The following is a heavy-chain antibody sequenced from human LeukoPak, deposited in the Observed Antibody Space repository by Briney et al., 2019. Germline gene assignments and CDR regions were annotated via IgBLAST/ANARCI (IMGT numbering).Heavy chain of an antibody. D-gene: IGHD3-3*01. CDR1: RFTFSSYS. V-gene: IGHV3-21*01. CDR2: ISSSSSYI. Sequence: GGSLRLSCAASRFTFSSYSMNWVRQAPGKGLEWVSSISSSSSYIYYADSVKGRFTISRDNAKNSLYLQMNSLRAEDTAVYYCARVLSYDFWSGYYYFDYWGQGTLVTVSS. J-gene: IGHJ4*02. CDR3: ARVLSYDFWSGYYYFDY.